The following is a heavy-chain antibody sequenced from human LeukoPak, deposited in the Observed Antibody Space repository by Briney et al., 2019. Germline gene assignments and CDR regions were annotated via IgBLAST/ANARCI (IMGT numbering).Heavy chain of an antibody. D-gene: IGHD6-6*01. V-gene: IGHV4-61*02. CDR3: ARLEYTVDY. CDR2: IYTSGST. J-gene: IGHJ4*02. CDR1: GGSISSGSYY. Sequence: SETLSLTCTVSGGSISSGSYYWSWIRQPAGKGLEWIGRIYTSGSTNYNPSLKSRVTMSVDTSKNQFSLKLSSVTAADTAVYYCARLEYTVDYWGQGTLVTVSS.